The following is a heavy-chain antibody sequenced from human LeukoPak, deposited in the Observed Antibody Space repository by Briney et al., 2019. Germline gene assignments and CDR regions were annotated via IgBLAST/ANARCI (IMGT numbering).Heavy chain of an antibody. J-gene: IGHJ4*02. CDR3: ARTLRTTVTTFGAYHFDY. V-gene: IGHV3-48*01. Sequence: SGGSLRLSCVGSGFNFNAYGMNWVRQAPGEGLEWLAFISGTNRAIHYADSVKGRFTITRDNAKNSLFLHMNTLTVEDTAVYYCARTLRTTVTTFGAYHFDYWGQGTLVTVSS. D-gene: IGHD4-17*01. CDR1: GFNFNAYG. CDR2: ISGTNRAI.